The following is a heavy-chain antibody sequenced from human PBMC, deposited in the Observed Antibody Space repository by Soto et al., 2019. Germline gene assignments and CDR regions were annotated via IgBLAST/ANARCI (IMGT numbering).Heavy chain of an antibody. J-gene: IGHJ6*03. CDR1: GFSLSTSGVG. CDR2: IYWDDDK. CDR3: AHLKVPVYYYYMDV. Sequence: QITLKESGPTLVKPTQTLTLTCTFSGFSLSTSGVGVGRIRQPPGKALEWLALIYWDDDKRYSPSLKSRLTITKDTSKNQVVLTMTNMDPVDTATYYCAHLKVPVYYYYMDVWGKGTTVTVSS. D-gene: IGHD2-2*01. V-gene: IGHV2-5*02.